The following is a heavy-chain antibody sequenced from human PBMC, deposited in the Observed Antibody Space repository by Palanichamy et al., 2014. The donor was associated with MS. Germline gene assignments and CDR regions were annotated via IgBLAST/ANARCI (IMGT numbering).Heavy chain of an antibody. V-gene: IGHV1-18*04. J-gene: IGHJ6*02. CDR1: GYTFSSYG. CDR3: ARDIGPVPGDYYYGLDV. CDR2: ISTYNGNT. D-gene: IGHD3-10*01. Sequence: QVQLVQSGAEVKEPGASVRVSCKASGYTFSSYGISWARQAPGQGLEWMGWISTYNGNTKYAQKFQDRVTMTTDTSTTTAHMDLGSLRSDDSAAYFCARDIGPVPGDYYYGLDVWGQGTTVTVSS.